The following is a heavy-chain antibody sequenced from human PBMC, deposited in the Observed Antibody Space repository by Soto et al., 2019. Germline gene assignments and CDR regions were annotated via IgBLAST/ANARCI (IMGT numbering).Heavy chain of an antibody. CDR2: INPKSGDR. J-gene: IGHJ4*02. V-gene: IGHV1-2*04. CDR3: ARGAEVGIELAAFDQ. D-gene: IGHD2-8*02. Sequence: QVHLVQSGAEVKRAGASVTVSCKASGYTFSDYYIHWVRQAPGQGLQWMGCINPKSGDRRYAQMFRGWVFMTKDTSSSTAYMEVSGLKSDDTAVYFCARGAEVGIELAAFDQWCQGTLVTVSA. CDR1: GYTFSDYY.